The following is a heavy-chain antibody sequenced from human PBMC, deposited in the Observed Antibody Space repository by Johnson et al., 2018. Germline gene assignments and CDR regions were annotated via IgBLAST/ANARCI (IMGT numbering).Heavy chain of an antibody. J-gene: IGHJ1*01. D-gene: IGHD2/OR15-2a*01. CDR3: ARDKAPYYFDWYFQF. CDR1: GFTFGDFV. CDR2: ISSDGRNP. Sequence: QVQLVESGGGAVQXGRSLRLXCVASGFTFGDFVMYWVRQAPGKGLEWVTAISSDGRNPYYADAVRGRFTISRDNAKNTLHLQMNSLRPEDTAVYYSARDKAPYYFDWYFQFWGQGTLVTVSS. V-gene: IGHV3-30*03.